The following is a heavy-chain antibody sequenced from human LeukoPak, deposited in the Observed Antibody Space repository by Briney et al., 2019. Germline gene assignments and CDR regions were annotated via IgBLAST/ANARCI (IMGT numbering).Heavy chain of an antibody. D-gene: IGHD6-19*01. CDR2: INRDGSIT. J-gene: IGHJ5*02. Sequence: GGSLRLSCEASGFTFSSYWMHWVRQASGKGLVWVSRINRDGSITSYADSVKGRFTISRDNAKNTLYLQMNSLRVEDTAMYYCARDGILVAGTVDWFDPWGQGTLVTVSS. CDR3: ARDGILVAGTVDWFDP. CDR1: GFTFSSYW. V-gene: IGHV3-74*01.